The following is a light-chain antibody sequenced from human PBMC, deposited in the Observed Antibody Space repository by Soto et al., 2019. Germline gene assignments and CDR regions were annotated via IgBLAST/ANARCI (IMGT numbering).Light chain of an antibody. Sequence: EIVLTQSPATLSLSPGERATLSCRASQSVSSYIAWYQQKPGQAPRLLIHDLSNRATGIPARFSGSGSGTDFTLTISSLEPEDFAVYYCQQRSNWALTFGGGTKVEIK. V-gene: IGKV3-11*01. CDR1: QSVSSY. CDR2: DLS. J-gene: IGKJ4*01. CDR3: QQRSNWALT.